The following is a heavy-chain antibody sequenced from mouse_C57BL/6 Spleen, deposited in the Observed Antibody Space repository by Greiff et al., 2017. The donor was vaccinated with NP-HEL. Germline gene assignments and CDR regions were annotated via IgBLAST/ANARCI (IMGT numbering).Heavy chain of an antibody. CDR3: TTMYYYGSSYSWFAY. CDR1: GFNIKDDY. J-gene: IGHJ3*01. CDR2: IDPENGDT. V-gene: IGHV14-4*01. D-gene: IGHD1-1*01. Sequence: EVQLQQSGAELVRPGASVKLSCTASGFNIKDDYMHWVKQRPEQGLEWIGWIDPENGDTEYASKFQGKATITADTSSNTAYLQLRSLTSEDTAVYYCTTMYYYGSSYSWFAYWGQGTRVTVSA.